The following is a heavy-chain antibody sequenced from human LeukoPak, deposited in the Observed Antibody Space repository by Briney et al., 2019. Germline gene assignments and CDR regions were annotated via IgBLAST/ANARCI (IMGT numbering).Heavy chain of an antibody. Sequence: PGGSLRLSCAASGLTFSNYVMSWVRQAPGKGLEWVSGFSSSGGNTYYADSVKGRFTISRDNSKNTLYLQMNSLRAEDTAVYHCAARMDLAYWGQGTLVTVSS. CDR3: AARMDLAY. CDR2: FSSSGGNT. V-gene: IGHV3-23*01. J-gene: IGHJ4*02. CDR1: GLTFSNYV.